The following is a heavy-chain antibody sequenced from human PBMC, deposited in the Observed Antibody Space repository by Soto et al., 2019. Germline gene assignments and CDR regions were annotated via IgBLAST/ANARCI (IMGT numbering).Heavy chain of an antibody. J-gene: IGHJ4*02. V-gene: IGHV4-59*01. CDR1: GRSINSCY. D-gene: IGHD3-22*01. Sequence: SETLSLTCNVSGRSINSCYWSWVRQPPGKGLEWIGYIYDSGITSYNPSLKSRVTMSADTSKNQFSLKLTSVTGADTAVYYCARTYDSNGYANEFDSWGQGILVTVSS. CDR3: ARTYDSNGYANEFDS. CDR2: IYDSGIT.